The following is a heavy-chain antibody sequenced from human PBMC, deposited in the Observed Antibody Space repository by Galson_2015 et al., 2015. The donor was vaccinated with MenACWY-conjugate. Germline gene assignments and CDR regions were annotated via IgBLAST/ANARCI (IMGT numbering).Heavy chain of an antibody. V-gene: IGHV4-39*07. D-gene: IGHD5-24*01. CDR2: IYYSGST. Sequence: TLSLTCNVSGGSISSTNYYWGWIRQSPGRGLEWIGSIYYSGSTYYNPSLKSRVTISVDTSKNQFSLKLSSVTAADTAVYYCARSFDPGNSRDGFTKYYFDYWGQGPLVTVSS. J-gene: IGHJ4*02. CDR3: ARSFDPGNSRDGFTKYYFDY. CDR1: GGSISSTNYY.